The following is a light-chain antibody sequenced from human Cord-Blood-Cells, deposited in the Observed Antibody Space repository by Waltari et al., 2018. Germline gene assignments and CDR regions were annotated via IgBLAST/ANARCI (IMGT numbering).Light chain of an antibody. J-gene: IGLJ1*01. CDR3: CSYAGSSTYV. CDR2: EGS. CDR1: SSGVGSYNL. Sequence: QSALTQPASVSGSPGRSITISCTGTSSGVGSYNLVSWYQQHPGKAPKLMIYEGSKRPSGVSNRFSGSKSGKPASLTIAGLQAEDEADYYCCSYAGSSTYVFGTGTKVTVL. V-gene: IGLV2-23*01.